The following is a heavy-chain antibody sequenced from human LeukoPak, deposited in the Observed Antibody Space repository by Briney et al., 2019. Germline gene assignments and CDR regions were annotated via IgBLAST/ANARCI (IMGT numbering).Heavy chain of an antibody. Sequence: PSETLSLTCTVSGASISSYYWSWIRQPAGKGLEWIGRISSSGSTNYNPSLKSRVTMSVDTSKNQFSLKLSSVTAADTAVYYCAKVMVGHIVVVTSAFDIWGQGTMVTVSS. CDR3: AKVMVGHIVVVTSAFDI. D-gene: IGHD2-21*02. CDR1: GASISSYY. V-gene: IGHV4-4*07. CDR2: ISSSGST. J-gene: IGHJ3*02.